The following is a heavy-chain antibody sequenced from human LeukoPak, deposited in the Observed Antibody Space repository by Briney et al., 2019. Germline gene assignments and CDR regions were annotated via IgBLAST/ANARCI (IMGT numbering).Heavy chain of an antibody. Sequence: GGSLRLSCAASEFTFVRYDMNWVRQAPGKGLEWVSYISSSSFKIGYADSVKGRFTIPRDNSKTSLYLQMDSLRVEDTAVYYCVRDPSYGSSWYYYMDVWGKGTTVTVSS. V-gene: IGHV3-48*03. J-gene: IGHJ6*03. CDR2: ISSSSFKI. CDR1: EFTFVRYD. D-gene: IGHD6-13*01. CDR3: VRDPSYGSSWYYYMDV.